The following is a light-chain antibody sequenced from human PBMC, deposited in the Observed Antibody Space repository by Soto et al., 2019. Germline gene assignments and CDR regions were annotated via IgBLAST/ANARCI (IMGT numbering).Light chain of an antibody. CDR3: QQYGTSLSIT. J-gene: IGKJ5*01. CDR1: QSITSNF. CDR2: GAS. V-gene: IGKV3-20*01. Sequence: EIVLTQSPGTLSLSPGERATLSCRASQSITSNFLAWYKKKPGQSPMLLIYGASRRAKGIPDRFSGSGSGTDFSLTISRLEPEDFAVYYCQQYGTSLSITFGQGTRLDI.